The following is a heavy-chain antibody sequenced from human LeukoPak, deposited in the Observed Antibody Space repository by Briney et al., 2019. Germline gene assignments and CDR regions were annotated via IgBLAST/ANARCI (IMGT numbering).Heavy chain of an antibody. D-gene: IGHD5-12*01. V-gene: IGHV4-59*01. CDR3: ARVRNSGYDSGIDY. CDR1: GDSISSYY. Sequence: SETLPLTCTVSGDSISSYYWSWLRQPPGKGLEWIGYIYYSGSTNYNPSLKSRVTISVDTSKNQFSLKLSSVTAADTAVYYCARVRNSGYDSGIDYWGQGTLVTVSS. CDR2: IYYSGST. J-gene: IGHJ4*02.